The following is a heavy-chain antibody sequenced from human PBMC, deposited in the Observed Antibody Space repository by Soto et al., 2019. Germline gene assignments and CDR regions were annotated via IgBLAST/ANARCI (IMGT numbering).Heavy chain of an antibody. J-gene: IGHJ4*02. CDR1: GYSLTNFA. V-gene: IGHV1-3*01. Sequence: QVQLVQSETEVKKPGDSVRVSCRASGYSLTNFAMHWVRRAPGHRLEWMGWINGGNGVTRFSHEFQGRVAITRDTSANTAYMELTSLRCEDTAVYYCARGNLARREHLDFWGQGTVAIVSS. CDR2: INGGNGVT. CDR3: ARGNLARREHLDF.